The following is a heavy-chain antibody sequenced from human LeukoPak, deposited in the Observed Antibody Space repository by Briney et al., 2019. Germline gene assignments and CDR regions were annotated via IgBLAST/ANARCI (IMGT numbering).Heavy chain of an antibody. V-gene: IGHV4-59*01. CDR2: IYHSGST. CDR3: ARGGAARLHFQN. CDR1: GGSISTYN. D-gene: IGHD6-6*01. J-gene: IGHJ1*01. Sequence: PSETLSLTCTVSGGSISTYNWNWIRQPPGQGLEWIGYIYHSGSTNYNPSLQSRVTISVDTSKNQFSLNLNSVTAADTAVYYCARGGAARLHFQNWGQGTLVTVSS.